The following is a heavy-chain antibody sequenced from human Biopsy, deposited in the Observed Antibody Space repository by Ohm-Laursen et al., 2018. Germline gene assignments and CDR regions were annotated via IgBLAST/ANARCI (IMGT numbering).Heavy chain of an antibody. CDR3: TKNTQWEGSGYLDAFHI. V-gene: IGHV3-9*01. CDR1: GFRFDNTG. Sequence: SSLRLSCAASGFRFDNTGMHWVRQGPGKGLEWVAGISWSSDSITYAKSVTGRFTISRDNGENSLYLQMNSLRPEDTALYYCTKNTQWEGSGYLDAFHIWGYGAMVTVSS. CDR2: ISWSSDSI. J-gene: IGHJ3*02. D-gene: IGHD3-22*01.